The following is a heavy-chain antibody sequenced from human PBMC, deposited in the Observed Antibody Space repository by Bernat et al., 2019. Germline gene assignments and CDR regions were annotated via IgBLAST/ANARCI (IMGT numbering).Heavy chain of an antibody. CDR2: ISGSGGSTI. D-gene: IGHD5-12*01. Sequence: EVQLVESGGGLVQPGGSLKLSCAASGFTFSGSAIHWVRQASGKGLEWVSIISGSGGSTIYYADSVKGRFTISRDNAKNSLYLQMNSLRAEDTAVYYCASMGGYDSADAFDIWGQGTMVTVSS. CDR3: ASMGGYDSADAFDI. V-gene: IGHV3-48*03. J-gene: IGHJ3*02. CDR1: GFTFSGSA.